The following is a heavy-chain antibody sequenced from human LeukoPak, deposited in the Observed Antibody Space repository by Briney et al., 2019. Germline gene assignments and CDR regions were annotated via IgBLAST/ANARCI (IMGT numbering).Heavy chain of an antibody. J-gene: IGHJ4*02. V-gene: IGHV1-2*02. CDR3: ASYISGGYQLLKYYFDY. CDR2: INPNSGGI. Sequence: GASVKVSCKASGYTFTGYYMHWVRQAPGQGLEWMGWINPNSGGINYAQKFQGRVTMTRDTSISTAYMELSRLRSDDTAVYYCASYISGGYQLLKYYFDYWGQGTLVTVSS. CDR1: GYTFTGYY. D-gene: IGHD2-2*01.